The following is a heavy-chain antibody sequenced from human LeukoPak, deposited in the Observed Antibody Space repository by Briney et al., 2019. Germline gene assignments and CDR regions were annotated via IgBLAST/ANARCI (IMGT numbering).Heavy chain of an antibody. CDR3: ARLSVDTAMVRWDY. Sequence: PSETLSLTCTVSGGSISNYFWSWVRQPAGKGLEWIGRIYSTGRSDYNPSLKSRITMSVDTSKNQFSLKLSSVTAADTAVYYCARLSVDTAMVRWDYWGQGTLVTVSS. CDR2: IYSTGRS. D-gene: IGHD5-18*01. CDR1: GGSISNYF. J-gene: IGHJ4*02. V-gene: IGHV4-4*07.